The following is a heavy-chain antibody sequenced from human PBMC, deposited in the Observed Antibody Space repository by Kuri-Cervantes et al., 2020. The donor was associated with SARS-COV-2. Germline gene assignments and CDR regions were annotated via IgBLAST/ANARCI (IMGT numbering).Heavy chain of an antibody. CDR1: GDTFTYRF. CDR2: ITPFNGNT. V-gene: IGHV1-45*02. CDR3: ARSGPGAISREDDAFDI. D-gene: IGHD2-21*01. Sequence: SVKVSCKASGDTFTYRFLHWVRQAPGQAPECMGWITPFNGNTNYAQKFQDRVTITRDRSASTAYMELSSLRSEDTAMYYCARSGPGAISREDDAFDIWGQGTMVTVSS. J-gene: IGHJ3*02.